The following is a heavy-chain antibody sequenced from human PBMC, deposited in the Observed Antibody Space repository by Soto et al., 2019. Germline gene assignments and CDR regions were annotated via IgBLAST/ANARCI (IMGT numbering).Heavy chain of an antibody. CDR3: ARDEEMGTEGRLTPPHSLVY. Sequence: QVQLQESGPGLVKPSGTLSLTCTVSADSISSTNWWSWVRQSPGKGLEWIGEIYSSGRTNYNPSLKSRVAISVDKSKNQFSLKLSSVTAADTAVYYCARDEEMGTEGRLTPPHSLVYWGQGTRVTVSS. CDR1: ADSISSTNW. D-gene: IGHD2-15*01. V-gene: IGHV4-4*02. J-gene: IGHJ4*02. CDR2: IYSSGRT.